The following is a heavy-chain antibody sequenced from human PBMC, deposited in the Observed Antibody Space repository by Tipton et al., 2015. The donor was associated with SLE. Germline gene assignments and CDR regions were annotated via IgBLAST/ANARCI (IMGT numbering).Heavy chain of an antibody. V-gene: IGHV4-59*08. D-gene: IGHD2-8*01. CDR3: ARGMLTWRGAIIGVDV. CDR2: ISDGGGS. CDR1: GDSSSGYY. Sequence: TLSLTCAVNGDSSSGYYWIWIRQPPGKGLEWIGYISDGGGSNHNPSLKSRVTISVDPAKNQFSLKLTSVTAADTAVYYCARGMLTWRGAIIGVDVWGQGTSVNVSS. J-gene: IGHJ6*02.